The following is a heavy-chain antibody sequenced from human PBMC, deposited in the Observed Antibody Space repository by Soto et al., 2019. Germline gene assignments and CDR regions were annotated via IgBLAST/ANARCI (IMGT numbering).Heavy chain of an antibody. CDR3: RRGGTIATYWGLFYD. CDR2: INGDGSTT. Sequence: EVQLVESGGGLVQPGGSLRLSCAASGFTFSNYWIHWVRQAPGEGLVWVSRINGDGSTTTYADCVKGRFTISRDNAKNTLYLQMDSLGADDAAVHYCRRGGTIATYWGLFYDWGQGALVTVTS. V-gene: IGHV3-74*01. CDR1: GFTFSNYW. D-gene: IGHD7-27*01. J-gene: IGHJ4*02.